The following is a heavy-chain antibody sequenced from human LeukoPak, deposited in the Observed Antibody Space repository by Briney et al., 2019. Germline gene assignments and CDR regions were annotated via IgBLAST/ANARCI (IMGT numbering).Heavy chain of an antibody. CDR3: ARSGSYYAPFDY. V-gene: IGHV4-59*01. J-gene: IGHJ4*02. D-gene: IGHD1-26*01. CDR2: IYYSGST. Sequence: SETLSLTCTVSGGSISSYYWSWIRQPPGKGLEWIGYIYYSGSTNYNPSLKSRVTISVDTSKNQFSLKLSSVTAADTAVYYCARSGSYYAPFDYWGQGTLATVSS. CDR1: GGSISSYY.